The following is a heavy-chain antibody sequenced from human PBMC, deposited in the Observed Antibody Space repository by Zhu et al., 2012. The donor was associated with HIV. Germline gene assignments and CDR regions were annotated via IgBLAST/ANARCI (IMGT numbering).Heavy chain of an antibody. Sequence: QVQLQESGPGLVKPSETLSLTCTVSGDSVRSYYWSWIRQPPRGRDWEWIGYIYRSGSTDYNPSLKSRVTISVDTSNNQFSLRLSSVTAADTAIYYCARISEGYRAPSGTWGLGWFDPVGPREPRSTVSS. V-gene: IGHV4-4*09. CDR2: IYRSGST. J-gene: IGHJ5*02. CDR3: ARISEGYRAPSGTWGLGWFDP. CDR1: GDSVRSYY. D-gene: IGHD5-12*01.